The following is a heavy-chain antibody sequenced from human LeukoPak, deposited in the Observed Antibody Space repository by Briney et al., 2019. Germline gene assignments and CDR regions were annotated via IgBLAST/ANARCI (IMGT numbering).Heavy chain of an antibody. CDR3: ARDLGSGWYDGYNWFDP. CDR1: GGSISSSSYY. D-gene: IGHD6-19*01. Sequence: PSETLSLTCTVSGGSISSSSYYWGWIRQPPGKGLEWIGSIYHSGSTYYNPSLKSRVTISVDTSKNQFSLKLSSVTAADTAVYYCARDLGSGWYDGYNWFDPWGQGTLVTVSS. V-gene: IGHV4-39*07. CDR2: IYHSGST. J-gene: IGHJ5*02.